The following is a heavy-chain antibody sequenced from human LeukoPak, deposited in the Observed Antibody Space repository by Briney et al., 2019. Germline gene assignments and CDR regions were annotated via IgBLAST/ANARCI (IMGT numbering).Heavy chain of an antibody. J-gene: IGHJ4*02. D-gene: IGHD5-18*01. CDR1: GYSFTSYW. Sequence: GESLKISCKGSGYSFTSYWIGWVRQMPGKGLEWMGIIYPGDSDTRYSPSFQGQVTISADKSISTAYPQWSSLKASDTAMYYCARSTSDTAMVTQPHYFDYWGQGTLVTVSS. CDR3: ARSTSDTAMVTQPHYFDY. CDR2: IYPGDSDT. V-gene: IGHV5-51*01.